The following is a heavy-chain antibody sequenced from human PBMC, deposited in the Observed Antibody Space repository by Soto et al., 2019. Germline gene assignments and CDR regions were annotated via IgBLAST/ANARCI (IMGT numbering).Heavy chain of an antibody. CDR2: IDVLNGA. CDR3: SDWREGGKVKIEK. D-gene: IGHD1-1*01. V-gene: IGHV3-23*03. Sequence: SLRLSXVVSVLILTQYSISLVRQAPGKGLECISTIDVLNGAWYSDSVRGRLAISREVSRNTVYLQMGSLRVEDTAIYFCSDWREGGKVKIEKWGQGTVVTVSS. CDR1: VLILTQYS. J-gene: IGHJ4*02.